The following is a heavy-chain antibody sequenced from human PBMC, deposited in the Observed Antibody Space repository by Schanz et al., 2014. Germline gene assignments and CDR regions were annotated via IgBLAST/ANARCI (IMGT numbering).Heavy chain of an antibody. CDR1: GDSVNSNY. CDR2: FYNPGST. CDR3: ARNKYTSGWYYFDY. J-gene: IGHJ4*02. Sequence: QVQLQESGPGLVKPSETLSLTCTVSGDSVNSNYWNWIRQSPGRGLEWIGHFYNPGSTNYNPSLKSRPPISKHTSTTQLPLKLTSVTAADTAVYFCARNKYTSGWYYFDYWGQGVLVTVSS. V-gene: IGHV4-59*08. D-gene: IGHD6-19*01.